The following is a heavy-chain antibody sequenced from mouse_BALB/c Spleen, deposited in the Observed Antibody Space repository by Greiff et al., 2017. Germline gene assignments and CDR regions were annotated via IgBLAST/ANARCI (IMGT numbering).Heavy chain of an antibody. D-gene: IGHD2-14*01. J-gene: IGHJ2*01. CDR2: IYPGDGDT. CDR3: ARGGVLNYFDY. CDR1: GYAFSSSW. V-gene: IGHV1-82*01. Sequence: VQLQQSGPELVKPGASVKISCKASGYAFSSSWMNWVKQRPGQGLEWIGRIYPGDGDTNYNGKFKGKATLTADKSSSTAYMQLSSLTSVDSAVYFCARGGVLNYFDYWGQGTTLTVSS.